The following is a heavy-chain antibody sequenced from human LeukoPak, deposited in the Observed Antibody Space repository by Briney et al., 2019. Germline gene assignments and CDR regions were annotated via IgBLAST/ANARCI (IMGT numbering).Heavy chain of an antibody. CDR2: INHSGST. Sequence: SETLSLTCAVYGGSFSGYYWSWIRQPPGKGLEWIGEINHSGSTNYNPSLKSRVTISVDTSKNQFSLKLSSVTAADTAVYYCARDSGHPNWFDPWGQGTLVTVSS. V-gene: IGHV4-34*01. CDR1: GGSFSGYY. J-gene: IGHJ5*02. CDR3: ARDSGHPNWFDP. D-gene: IGHD2-15*01.